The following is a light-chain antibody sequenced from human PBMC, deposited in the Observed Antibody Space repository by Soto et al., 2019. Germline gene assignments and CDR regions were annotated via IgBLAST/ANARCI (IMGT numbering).Light chain of an antibody. V-gene: IGKV3-15*01. CDR2: GTF. CDR3: QQYNNWPRT. Sequence: EIVMTQSPATLSVSPGERATLSCRASQSVGSNLAWYHQKPVQAPRLIIYGTFTRAAGIPARFSGSGSGTEFTLTISSLQSEDCAIYYCQQYNNWPRTFGQGTKVDIK. J-gene: IGKJ1*01. CDR1: QSVGSN.